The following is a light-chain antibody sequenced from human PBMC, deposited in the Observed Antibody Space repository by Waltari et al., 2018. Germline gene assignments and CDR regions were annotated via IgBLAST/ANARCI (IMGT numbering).Light chain of an antibody. CDR2: YDS. CDR3: QVWDANTDPGV. V-gene: IGLV3-21*01. Sequence: SYVLTQPPSVSVAPGETARLTCGGNNIESKSVHWYRQRPGQAPVLVLSYDSDRPSGIPDRLSGSNSGNTATLTISRVEAGDEADYYCQVWDANTDPGVFGTGTEVTVL. CDR1: NIESKS. J-gene: IGLJ1*01.